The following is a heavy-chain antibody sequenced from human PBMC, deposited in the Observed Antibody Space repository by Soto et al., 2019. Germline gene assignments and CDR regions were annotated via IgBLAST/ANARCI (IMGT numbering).Heavy chain of an antibody. D-gene: IGHD2-2*01. CDR2: MNPNSGNT. Sequence: QVQLVQSGAEVKKPGASVKVSCKASGYTFTSYDINWVRQATGQGLEWMGWMNPNSGNTGYAQNVQGRVTMTRNTSLSTAYMELSSLRSEDTAVYYCASGVVPADHYYYYYYMDVLGKGTTVTVSS. V-gene: IGHV1-8*01. CDR1: GYTFTSYD. CDR3: ASGVVPADHYYYYYYMDV. J-gene: IGHJ6*03.